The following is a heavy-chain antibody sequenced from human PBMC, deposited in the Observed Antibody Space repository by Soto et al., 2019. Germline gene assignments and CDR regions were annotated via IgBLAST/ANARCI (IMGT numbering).Heavy chain of an antibody. D-gene: IGHD3-10*01. CDR3: ARVKSGSYDWFDP. CDR1: GFIFSTYW. CDR2: INTDGSRT. V-gene: IGHV3-74*01. J-gene: IGHJ5*02. Sequence: EVQLVESGGGLGQPGGSLRLSCAASGFIFSTYWMHWVRQVPGKGLAWVSRINTDGSRTSYADSVKGRFTISRDNAKNTLYLQMNSLRAEDTAVYFCARVKSGSYDWFDPWGQGTLVTVSS.